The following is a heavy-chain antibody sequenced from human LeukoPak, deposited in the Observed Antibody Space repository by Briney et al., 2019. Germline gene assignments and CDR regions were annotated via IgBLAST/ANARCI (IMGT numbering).Heavy chain of an antibody. CDR3: VRHFYYFDTSGYSNFDS. D-gene: IGHD3-22*01. V-gene: IGHV4-39*01. J-gene: IGHJ4*02. CDR1: GASIRSSTYY. CDR2: VYYSRTA. Sequence: PSETLSLTCTVSGASIRSSTYYWGWVRQPPGKGLEYVGSVYYSRTASYNPSLKSRLTISVDTSNNQFSLKLSSVTATDTAMYYCVRHFYYFDTSGYSNFDSWGQGSLVTVSS.